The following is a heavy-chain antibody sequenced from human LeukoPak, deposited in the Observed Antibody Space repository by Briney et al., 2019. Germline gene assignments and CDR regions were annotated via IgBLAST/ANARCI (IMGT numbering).Heavy chain of an antibody. CDR1: GFTVSTNF. CDR2: IYIDGKT. CDR3: AREGRYDILTGYYPLNN. J-gene: IGHJ4*02. D-gene: IGHD3-9*01. Sequence: GGSLRLSCAASGFTVSTNFMSWVRLAPGKGLECVSVIYIDGKTFYADSVKGRFTISRDNPRDTLYLQMNSLRPEDTAVYYCAREGRYDILTGYYPLNNWGQGARVTVSS. V-gene: IGHV3-66*02.